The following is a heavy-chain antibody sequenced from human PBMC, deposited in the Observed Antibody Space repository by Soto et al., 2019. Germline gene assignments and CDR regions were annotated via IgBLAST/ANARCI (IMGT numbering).Heavy chain of an antibody. J-gene: IGHJ6*02. Sequence: GGSLRLSCSVSGFTFSNAWMSWVRQAPGKGLEWVGRIKSKTAGGTTDYAAPVKGRFSISRDDSKNSLSLQMNSLKTEDTAVYYCATDPGRESGNVNDYQYYGMNVWGQGTTVTVYS. CDR3: ATDPGRESGNVNDYQYYGMNV. D-gene: IGHD3-16*01. CDR2: IKSKTAGGTT. V-gene: IGHV3-15*01. CDR1: GFTFSNAW.